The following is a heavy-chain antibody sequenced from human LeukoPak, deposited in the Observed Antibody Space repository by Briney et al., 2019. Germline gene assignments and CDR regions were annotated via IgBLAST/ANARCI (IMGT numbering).Heavy chain of an antibody. J-gene: IGHJ3*02. CDR3: ARRPAAAYAFDI. V-gene: IGHV4-61*02. CDR1: GGSISSGSYY. D-gene: IGHD6-13*01. Sequence: PSETLSLTCTVSGGSISSGSYYWSWIRQPAGKGLEWIGRIYTSGSTNYNPSLKSRVTISVDTSKNQFSLKLSSVTAADTAVYYCARRPAAAYAFDIWGQGTMVTVSS. CDR2: IYTSGST.